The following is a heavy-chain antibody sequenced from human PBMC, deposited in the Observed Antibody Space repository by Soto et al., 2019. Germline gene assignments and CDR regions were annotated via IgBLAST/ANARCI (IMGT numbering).Heavy chain of an antibody. Sequence: ASVQVSCKASGYTFTGYYLHWVRQDPGQGLEWMGWINPNSGGTNYAQKFQGRVTMTRDTSISTAYMELSRLRSDDTAVYYCARDRGHYYDSSGYWNWFDPWGQGTLVTVSS. CDR2: INPNSGGT. D-gene: IGHD3-22*01. J-gene: IGHJ5*02. CDR3: ARDRGHYYDSSGYWNWFDP. CDR1: GYTFTGYY. V-gene: IGHV1-2*02.